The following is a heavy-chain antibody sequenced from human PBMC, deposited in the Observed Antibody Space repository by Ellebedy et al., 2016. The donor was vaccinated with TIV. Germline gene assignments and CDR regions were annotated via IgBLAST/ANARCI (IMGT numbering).Heavy chain of an antibody. Sequence: SETLSLTXTVSGGSISSGGVYWSRIRQHPGKGLEWIGYIYYSGSTYYNPSLKSRVTISVDTSKNQFSLKLSSVTAADTAVYYCARDSPPLRYFDLWGRGTLVTVSS. CDR2: IYYSGST. V-gene: IGHV4-31*03. J-gene: IGHJ2*01. CDR3: ARDSPPLRYFDL. CDR1: GGSISSGGVY. D-gene: IGHD1-26*01.